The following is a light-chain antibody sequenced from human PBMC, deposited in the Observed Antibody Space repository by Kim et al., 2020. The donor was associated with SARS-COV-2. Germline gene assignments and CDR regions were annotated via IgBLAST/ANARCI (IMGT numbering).Light chain of an antibody. CDR2: DAS. CDR1: QGIRSS. J-gene: IGKJ4*01. V-gene: IGKV1-13*02. Sequence: ASVGDRVTITCRASQGIRSSLAWYQQKPGKPPKLLIYDASTLKIGVPSRFSDSGAGTDFTLTISSLQPEDFATYYCQQFHGFPLNFGGGTKVDIK. CDR3: QQFHGFPLN.